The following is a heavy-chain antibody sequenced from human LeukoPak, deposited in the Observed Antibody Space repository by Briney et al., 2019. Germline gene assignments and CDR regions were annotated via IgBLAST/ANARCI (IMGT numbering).Heavy chain of an antibody. J-gene: IGHJ3*02. CDR2: ISAYNGNT. CDR3: ARDQGDIVVVPDAFDI. Sequence: ASVKVSCKASGYTFTSYGISWVRQAPGQGLEWMGWISAYNGNTNYAQKLQGRVTMTTDTSTSTAYMELRSLRSDDTAVYYCARDQGDIVVVPDAFDIWGQGTMVAVSS. V-gene: IGHV1-18*04. CDR1: GYTFTSYG. D-gene: IGHD2-2*01.